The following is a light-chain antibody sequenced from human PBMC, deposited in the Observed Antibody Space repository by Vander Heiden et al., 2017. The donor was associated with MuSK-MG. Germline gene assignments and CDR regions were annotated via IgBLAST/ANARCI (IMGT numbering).Light chain of an antibody. V-gene: IGKV1-5*03. CDR2: KAS. CDR3: QQYNNYSPPRYT. J-gene: IGKJ2*01. Sequence: DIQITQSPSTLSASVGDRVTITCRASQSISTWLAWYQQKPGKAPKLLIYKASSLESGVPSRFSGSGSGTECTLTISSLQPDDFATYYCQQYNNYSPPRYTFGQGTKLEIK. CDR1: QSISTW.